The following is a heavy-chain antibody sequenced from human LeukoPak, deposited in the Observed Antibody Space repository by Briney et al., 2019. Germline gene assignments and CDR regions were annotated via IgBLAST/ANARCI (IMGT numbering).Heavy chain of an antibody. D-gene: IGHD3-16*02. CDR3: ASDGLYYDYVWGSYRYKEFGY. CDR1: GFTFSSYS. V-gene: IGHV3-74*01. Sequence: PGGSLRLSCAASGFTFSSYSMNWVRQAPGKGLVWVSRINSDGSSTSYADSVKGRFTISRDNAKNTLYLQMNSLRAEDTAVYYCASDGLYYDYVWGSYRYKEFGYWGQGTLVTVSS. J-gene: IGHJ4*02. CDR2: INSDGSST.